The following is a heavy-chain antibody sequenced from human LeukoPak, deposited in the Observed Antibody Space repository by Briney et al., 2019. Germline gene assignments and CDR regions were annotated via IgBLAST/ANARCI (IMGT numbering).Heavy chain of an antibody. CDR3: ARGYCSSTSCYVDWFDP. V-gene: IGHV1-69*05. Sequence: GSSVKVSCKASGGTFISYAISWVRQAPGQGLEWMGRIIPIFGTANYAQKFQGRVTITTDESTSTAYMELSSLRSEDTAVYYCARGYCSSTSCYVDWFDPWGQGTLVTVSS. CDR1: GGTFISYA. D-gene: IGHD2-2*01. CDR2: IIPIFGTA. J-gene: IGHJ5*02.